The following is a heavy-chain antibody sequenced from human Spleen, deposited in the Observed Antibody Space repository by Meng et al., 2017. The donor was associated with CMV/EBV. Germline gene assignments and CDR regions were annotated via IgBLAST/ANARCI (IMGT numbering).Heavy chain of an antibody. D-gene: IGHD6-6*01. CDR3: AAYTRSSFVH. J-gene: IGHJ4*02. V-gene: IGHV1-69*01. CDR2: FIPILNTP. Sequence: VSCKASGGSFNTFVINWVRQAPGQGLDWMGGFIPILNTPNYTQHFQGRVTFTSDESTNTAFMELSSLRSADTAIYYCAAYTRSSFVHWGLGTLVTVSS. CDR1: GGSFNTFV.